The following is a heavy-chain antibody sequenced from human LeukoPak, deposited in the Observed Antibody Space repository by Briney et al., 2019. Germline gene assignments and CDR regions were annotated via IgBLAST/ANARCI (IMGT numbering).Heavy chain of an antibody. V-gene: IGHV1-18*01. CDR2: ISAYNGNT. Sequence: ASVKVSCKASGYTFTSYGISWVRQAPGQGLEWMGWISAYNGNTNYAQKLQGRVTMTTDTSTSTAYMELRSPRSDDTAVYYCARDRHYCSSTSCPKYFQHWGQGTLVTVSS. J-gene: IGHJ1*01. CDR1: GYTFTSYG. CDR3: ARDRHYCSSTSCPKYFQH. D-gene: IGHD2-2*01.